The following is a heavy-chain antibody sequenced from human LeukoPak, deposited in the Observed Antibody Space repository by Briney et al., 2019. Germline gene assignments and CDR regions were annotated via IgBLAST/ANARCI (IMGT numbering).Heavy chain of an antibody. CDR3: AITLYSGGWSDYFDY. Sequence: GASVKVSCKASGYTFTGYYIHWVRQAPGQGLEWMGWINPNSGGVNYAQKFQGRVTMTRDTSITTAYMELSRLRSDDTAVYYCAITLYSGGWSDYFDYWGQGTLVTVSS. J-gene: IGHJ4*02. CDR1: GYTFTGYY. CDR2: INPNSGGV. V-gene: IGHV1-2*02. D-gene: IGHD6-19*01.